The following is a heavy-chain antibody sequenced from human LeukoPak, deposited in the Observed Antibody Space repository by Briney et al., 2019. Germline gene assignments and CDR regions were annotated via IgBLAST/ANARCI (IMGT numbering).Heavy chain of an antibody. CDR3: ARVITGTTSYWFDP. Sequence: ASVKVSCKASGYTFTSYGISWVRQAPGQGLEWMGWISAYNGNTNYAQKLQGRVTMTTDTSTSTAYMELRSLRSDDTAVYYCARVITGTTSYWFDPWGQGTLVTVSS. V-gene: IGHV1-18*01. CDR1: GYTFTSYG. D-gene: IGHD1-7*01. CDR2: ISAYNGNT. J-gene: IGHJ5*02.